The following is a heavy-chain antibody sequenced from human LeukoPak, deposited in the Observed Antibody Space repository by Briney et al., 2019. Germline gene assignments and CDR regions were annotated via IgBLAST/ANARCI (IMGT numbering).Heavy chain of an antibody. J-gene: IGHJ3*02. Sequence: PGGSLRLSYAASGFTFSSYGMHWVRQAPGKGLEWVSVISYDGSNKYYADSVKGRFTISRDNSKNTLYLQMNSLRAEDTAVYYYAKELNYYDSSPDAFDIWGQGTMVTVSS. V-gene: IGHV3-30*18. D-gene: IGHD3-22*01. CDR1: GFTFSSYG. CDR2: ISYDGSNK. CDR3: AKELNYYDSSPDAFDI.